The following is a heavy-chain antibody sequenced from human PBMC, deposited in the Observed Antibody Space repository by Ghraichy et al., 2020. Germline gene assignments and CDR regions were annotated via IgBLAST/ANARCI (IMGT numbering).Heavy chain of an antibody. CDR3: ARGLIAVAGYGMDV. V-gene: IGHV1-3*01. Sequence: IGWINAGNGNTKYSQKFQGRVTITRDTSASTAYMELSSLRSEDTAVYYFARGLIAVAGYGMDVWGQGPPVTVSS. CDR2: INAGNGNT. D-gene: IGHD6-19*01. J-gene: IGHJ6*02.